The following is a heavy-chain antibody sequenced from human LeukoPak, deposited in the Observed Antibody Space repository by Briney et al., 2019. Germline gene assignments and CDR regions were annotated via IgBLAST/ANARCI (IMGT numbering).Heavy chain of an antibody. J-gene: IGHJ6*02. CDR3: TTDQGLWAXYGMDV. Sequence: GGSLRLSCAASGFTFTNAWMSWVRQAPGKGLEWVGRIKSKTDGGTTDYAAPVKGRFTISRDDSKNTLFLQMNSLKTEDTAVYYCTTDQGLWAXYGMDVWGQGATVTVSS. CDR2: IKSKTDGGTT. V-gene: IGHV3-15*01. CDR1: GFTFTNAW. D-gene: IGHD7-27*01.